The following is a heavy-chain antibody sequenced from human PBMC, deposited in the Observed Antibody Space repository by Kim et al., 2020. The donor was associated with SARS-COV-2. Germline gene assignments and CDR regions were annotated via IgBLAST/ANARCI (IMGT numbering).Heavy chain of an antibody. J-gene: IGHJ4*02. CDR1: GFTFSNNA. CDR3: AKYLMVTAARTFDY. D-gene: IGHD2-21*02. CDR2: ISDSGVYT. Sequence: GGSLRLSCAASGFTFSNNAMTWVRQAPGKGLEWVSSISDSGVYTYYAESVKGRFTISRDISKNTLYLQMDSLRAEDTALYYCAKYLMVTAARTFDYWGQGTLVTVSS. V-gene: IGHV3-23*01.